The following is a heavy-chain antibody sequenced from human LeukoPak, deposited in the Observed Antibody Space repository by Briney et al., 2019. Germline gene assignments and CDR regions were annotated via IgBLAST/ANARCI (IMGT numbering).Heavy chain of an antibody. Sequence: GRSLRLSCAASGFNFGDYAMHWVRQGPGKGLEWVSGISWSSASIAYADSVKGRFTISRDNAKNSLYLHMISLTAEDTAFYYRVKDRRRLWFGELIPDAFDSWGQGTLVTVSS. J-gene: IGHJ4*02. V-gene: IGHV3-9*01. CDR2: ISWSSASI. CDR3: VKDRRRLWFGELIPDAFDS. D-gene: IGHD3-10*01. CDR1: GFNFGDYA.